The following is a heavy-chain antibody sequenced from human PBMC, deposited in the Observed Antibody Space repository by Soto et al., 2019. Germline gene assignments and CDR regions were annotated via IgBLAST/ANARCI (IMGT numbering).Heavy chain of an antibody. CDR3: ARDFFDSSDYTTNWFDP. CDR1: GGSISSSSYY. J-gene: IGHJ5*02. V-gene: IGHV4-39*01. Sequence: SETLSLTCTVSGGSISSSSYYWGWIRPPPGKGLEWIGGIYYSGSTYYNPSLKSRVTISVDTSKNQFSLKLTSVTSADAALYYCARDFFDSSDYTTNWFDPWGQGTLVTVS. D-gene: IGHD3-22*01. CDR2: IYYSGST.